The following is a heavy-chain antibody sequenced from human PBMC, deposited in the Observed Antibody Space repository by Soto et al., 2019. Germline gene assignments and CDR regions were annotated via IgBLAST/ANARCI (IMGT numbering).Heavy chain of an antibody. CDR1: GGTFRNHV. CDR3: ARDIEFRDGNISHLDY. J-gene: IGHJ4*02. D-gene: IGHD3-10*01. V-gene: IGHV1-69*01. Sequence: QVQLVQSGAEVKKPGSSVKVSCKASGGTFRNHVFNWVRQAPGQGLEWMGGIIPIIGTPNYAQKFQGRVTITADASTNTVYLDVSSLRSQDTAVYYCARDIEFRDGNISHLDYWGQGPLVTVSS. CDR2: IIPIIGTP.